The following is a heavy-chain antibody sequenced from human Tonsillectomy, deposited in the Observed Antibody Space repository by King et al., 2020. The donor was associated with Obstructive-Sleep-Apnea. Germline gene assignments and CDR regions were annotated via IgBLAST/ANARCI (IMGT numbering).Heavy chain of an antibody. Sequence: LQLVQSGGGLVQPGGSLRLSCAASGFTFSSTWISWVRQAPGKGLEGVANIKQEGSEKDYVDSVKGRFTISRDNAKNSLYLQMNSLRVAETAVYYCTRLSGSSVDYWGQGTLVTVSS. CDR2: IKQEGSEK. CDR3: TRLSGSSVDY. J-gene: IGHJ4*02. D-gene: IGHD1-26*01. CDR1: GFTFSSTW. V-gene: IGHV3-7*01.